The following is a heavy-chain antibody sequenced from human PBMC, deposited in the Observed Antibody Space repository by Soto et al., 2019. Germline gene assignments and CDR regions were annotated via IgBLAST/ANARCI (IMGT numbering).Heavy chain of an antibody. Sequence: PSETLSLTCAVYGGSFSGYYWSWIRQPPGKGLEWIGEINHSGSTNYNPSLKSRVTISVDTSKNQFSLKLSSVTAADTAVYYCARKLYYYDSSGYYLAYYYYYGMDVWGQGTTVTVSS. D-gene: IGHD3-22*01. CDR3: ARKLYYYDSSGYYLAYYYYYGMDV. J-gene: IGHJ6*02. CDR1: GGSFSGYY. V-gene: IGHV4-34*01. CDR2: INHSGST.